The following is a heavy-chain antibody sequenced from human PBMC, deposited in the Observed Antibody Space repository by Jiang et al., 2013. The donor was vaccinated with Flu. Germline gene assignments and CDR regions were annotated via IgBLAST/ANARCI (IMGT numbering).Heavy chain of an antibody. CDR2: MSGSGSNT. D-gene: IGHD3-22*01. CDR3: AKRDVSDSSGYFPLFAH. CDR1: GFLFSTYA. V-gene: IGHV3-23*01. Sequence: QLLESGGGLVQPGGSLRLSCAASGFLFSTYAMTWVRQAPGKGLERVSGMSGSGSNTYYADSVKGRFTISRDNAKNTLYLQMNSLRAEDTAMYYCAKRDVSDSSGYFPLFAHWGQGTLVTVSS. J-gene: IGHJ4*02.